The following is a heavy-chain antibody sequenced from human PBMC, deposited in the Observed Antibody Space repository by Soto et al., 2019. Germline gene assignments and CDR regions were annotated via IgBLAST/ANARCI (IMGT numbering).Heavy chain of an antibody. CDR1: GYTFTSYY. Sequence: ASVKVSCKASGYTFTSYYMHWVRQAPGQGLERMGIINPSGGSTSYAQKFQGRVTMTRDTSTSTVYMELSSLRSEDTAVYYCARDVEDYYDSSGYHQGNWFDPWGQGTLVTVSS. J-gene: IGHJ5*02. CDR3: ARDVEDYYDSSGYHQGNWFDP. D-gene: IGHD3-22*01. V-gene: IGHV1-46*01. CDR2: INPSGGST.